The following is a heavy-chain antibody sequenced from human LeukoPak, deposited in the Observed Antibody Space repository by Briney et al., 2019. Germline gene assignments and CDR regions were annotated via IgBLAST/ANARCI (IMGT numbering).Heavy chain of an antibody. CDR3: ARFYMVRGVMGRGPPDWFDP. Sequence: SETLSLTCTVSGGSLSIYYWSCIRQPPGKGLECIGYIYYSGRTNYNPSLKSRVTISVDTSKNQFSLKLSSVTAADTAVYYCARFYMVRGVMGRGPPDWFDPWGQGTLVTVSS. CDR2: IYYSGRT. J-gene: IGHJ5*02. D-gene: IGHD3-10*01. CDR1: GGSLSIYY. V-gene: IGHV4-59*08.